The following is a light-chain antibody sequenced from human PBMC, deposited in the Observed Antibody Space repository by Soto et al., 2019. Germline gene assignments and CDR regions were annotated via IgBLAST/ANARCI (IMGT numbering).Light chain of an antibody. CDR3: PSYDSSLSGSV. J-gene: IGLJ3*02. Sequence: QSVLTQPPSVSGAPGQRVTISCTGSSSNIGAGYDVHWYQQLPGTAPKLLIYGNSNRPSGVPDRFSGSKSGTSGSLAITGLQADDKADYHCPSYDSSLSGSVFGGGTKVTVL. CDR2: GNS. CDR1: SSNIGAGYD. V-gene: IGLV1-40*01.